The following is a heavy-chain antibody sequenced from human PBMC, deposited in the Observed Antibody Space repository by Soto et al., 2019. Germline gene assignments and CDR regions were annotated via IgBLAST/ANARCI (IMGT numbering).Heavy chain of an antibody. CDR3: ERGVRDSY. CDR2: IKPDGSEK. V-gene: IGHV3-7*04. Sequence: EVQLVEAGGGLVQPGESLRLSCAASGFTFSNYWMSWVRQAPGKGLEWLANIKPDGSEKDYVDSVKGRFTISRDNATNSLYLQMNSLKAEDTAVYYCERGVRDSYWGQGPLVTVSS. CDR1: GFTFSNYW. D-gene: IGHD2-21*01. J-gene: IGHJ4*02.